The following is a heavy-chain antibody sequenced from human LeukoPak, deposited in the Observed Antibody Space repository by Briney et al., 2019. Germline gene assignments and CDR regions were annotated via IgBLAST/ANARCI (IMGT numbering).Heavy chain of an antibody. CDR3: ATVIRGWVLGALVH. V-gene: IGHV1-2*02. Sequence: ASVKVSCKGSAYTFTDYFMHWVRQAPGQGLEWMGWNNPNNGGTHYAQRLQGSVTLHRPTPISTAYMELRRLRCVDPAVYYCATVIRGWVLGALVHWGQGTLVAVCS. CDR2: NNPNNGGT. D-gene: IGHD4/OR15-4a*01. CDR1: AYTFTDYF. J-gene: IGHJ4*02.